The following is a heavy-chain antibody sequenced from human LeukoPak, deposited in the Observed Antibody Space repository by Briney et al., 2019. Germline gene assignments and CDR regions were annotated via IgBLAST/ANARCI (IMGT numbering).Heavy chain of an antibody. D-gene: IGHD4/OR15-4a*01. CDR1: GFTFSSYG. CDR3: ARRAGAYSHPYDY. J-gene: IGHJ4*02. Sequence: GGSLRLSCAASGFTFSSYGMSWVRQAPGKGLEWVSFIYSDNTRYSDSVKGRFTISRDNSKNTLYLQMNSLRAEDTAVYYCARRAGAYSHPYDYRGQGTLVTVSS. CDR2: IYSDNT. V-gene: IGHV3-53*01.